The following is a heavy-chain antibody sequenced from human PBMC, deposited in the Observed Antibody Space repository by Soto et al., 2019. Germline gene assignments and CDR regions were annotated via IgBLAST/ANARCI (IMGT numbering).Heavy chain of an antibody. CDR1: GFTFSSYA. CDR2: TSDDESRK. J-gene: IGHJ4*02. V-gene: IGHV3-30*04. CDR3: ARGAGSGSFLIDY. Sequence: QVQLVESGGGVVQPGRSLRLSCAASGFTFSSYAMHWVRQAPGKGLEWMAITSDDESRKYYADSVRGRFTISRDNSKNTLYLQMNMLRDEDTALFYCARGAGSGSFLIDYWGQGTLVTVSS. D-gene: IGHD1-26*01.